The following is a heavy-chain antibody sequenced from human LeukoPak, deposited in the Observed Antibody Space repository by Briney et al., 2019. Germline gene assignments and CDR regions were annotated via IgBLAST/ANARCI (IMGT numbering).Heavy chain of an antibody. V-gene: IGHV4-39*07. CDR2: IYYSGST. Sequence: SETLSLTCTVSGGSISSSSYYWGWIRQPPGKGLEWIGSIYYSGSTNYNPSLKSRVTISVDTSKNQFSLKLSSVTAADMAVYYCARDHNWNYYYYYYMDVWGKGTTVTVSS. CDR3: ARDHNWNYYYYYYMDV. CDR1: GGSISSSSYY. D-gene: IGHD1-20*01. J-gene: IGHJ6*03.